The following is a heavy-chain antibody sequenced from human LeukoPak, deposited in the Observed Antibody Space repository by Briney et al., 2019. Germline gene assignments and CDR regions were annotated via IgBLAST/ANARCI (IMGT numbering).Heavy chain of an antibody. CDR1: GFTFSSYG. J-gene: IGHJ6*03. D-gene: IGHD3-16*01. Sequence: PGGSLRLSYAAFGFTFSSYGMHWVRQAPGKGLEWVAFIRYDGRNKYSADSVKGRITISRDNSNNTLYLQMNSLRAEDTAVYYCAKDGPRRIPYYMDVWGKGTTVTISS. V-gene: IGHV3-30*02. CDR2: IRYDGRNK. CDR3: AKDGPRRIPYYMDV.